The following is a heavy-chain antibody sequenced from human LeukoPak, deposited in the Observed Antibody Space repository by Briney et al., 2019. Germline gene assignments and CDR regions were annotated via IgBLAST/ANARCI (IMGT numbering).Heavy chain of an antibody. CDR3: ARVGLSSGWPDY. J-gene: IGHJ4*02. V-gene: IGHV3-30-3*01. Sequence: GRSLRLSCAASGFTFSSYAMHWVRQAPGKGLEWVAVISYDGSNKYYADSVKGRFTISRDNSKNTLYLQMNSLRAEDTAVYYCARVGLSSGWPDYWGQGTLVTVSS. CDR2: ISYDGSNK. CDR1: GFTFSSYA. D-gene: IGHD6-19*01.